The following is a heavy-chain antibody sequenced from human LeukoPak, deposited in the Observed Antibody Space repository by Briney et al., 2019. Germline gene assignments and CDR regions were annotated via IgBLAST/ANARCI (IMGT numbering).Heavy chain of an antibody. D-gene: IGHD6-13*01. V-gene: IGHV3-64D*06. CDR2: ISSEGKTT. CDR3: VKDRWVDH. Sequence: GGSLRLSCAASGFTFDNHVMHWVRQAPGKGLEYVSSISSEGKTTYYADSVKGRFTISRDNSKNTLYLQMSSLRPEDTAVYYCVKDRWVDHWGQGTLVTVSS. CDR1: GFTFDNHV. J-gene: IGHJ4*02.